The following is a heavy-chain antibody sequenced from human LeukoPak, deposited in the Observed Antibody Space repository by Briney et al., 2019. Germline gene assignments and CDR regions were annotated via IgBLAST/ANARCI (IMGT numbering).Heavy chain of an antibody. D-gene: IGHD4-17*01. CDR2: ISAYNGNT. CDR1: GYTFTSYG. CDR3: AREPYGDYDYYFDY. V-gene: IGHV1-18*01. Sequence: GASVKVSXKASGYTFTSYGISWVRQAPGQGLEWMGWISAYNGNTNYAQKLQGRVTMTTDTSTSTAYMELRSLRSDDTAVYYCAREPYGDYDYYFDYWGQGTLVTVSS. J-gene: IGHJ4*02.